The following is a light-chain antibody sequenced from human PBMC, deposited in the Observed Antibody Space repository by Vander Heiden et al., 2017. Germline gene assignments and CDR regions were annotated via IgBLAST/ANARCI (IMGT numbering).Light chain of an antibody. Sequence: DTQMSQSPSSLSASVGDRVTIPCRASQSISSSLNWYQQRPGKAPKLLIYAASNLESGVPARFSGSGSGTDFTLTISSLQVEDFATYYCQQSYSTVHTFGRGSKLEIK. CDR3: QQSYSTVHT. V-gene: IGKV1-39*01. CDR1: QSISSS. J-gene: IGKJ2*01. CDR2: AAS.